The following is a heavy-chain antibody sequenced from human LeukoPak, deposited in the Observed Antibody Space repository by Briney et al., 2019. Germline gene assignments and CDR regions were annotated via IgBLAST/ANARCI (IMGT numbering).Heavy chain of an antibody. CDR1: GGSISSYY. V-gene: IGHV4-59*01. D-gene: IGHD1-1*01. CDR3: ARDRLLEDRDYYYYYYMDV. Sequence: PSETLSLTCTVSGGSISSYYWSWIRQPPGKGLVWIGYIYYNGSTNYNTSLKSRATISEDTSKDQFSLKLSSVTAADTAVYYCARDRLLEDRDYYYYYYMDVWGKGTTVTVSS. CDR2: IYYNGST. J-gene: IGHJ6*03.